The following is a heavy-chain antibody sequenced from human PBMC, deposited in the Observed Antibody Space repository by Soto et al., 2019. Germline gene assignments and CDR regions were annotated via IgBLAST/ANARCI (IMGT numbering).Heavy chain of an antibody. Sequence: ASVNVSCTASGYKFTVHHIHWVRRAHGQGLEWMGWINPNNGGTNSAQKFLGRVTMTRDTSLSTAYMELSGLTSDDSAVYYWAKTYYDFWTGYYVTFDNWGQGTLVTVSS. CDR3: AKTYYDFWTGYYVTFDN. D-gene: IGHD3-3*01. V-gene: IGHV1-2*02. CDR2: INPNNGGT. CDR1: GYKFTVHH. J-gene: IGHJ4*02.